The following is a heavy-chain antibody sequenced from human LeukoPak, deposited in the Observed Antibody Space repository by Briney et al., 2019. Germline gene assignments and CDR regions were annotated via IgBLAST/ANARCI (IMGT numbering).Heavy chain of an antibody. CDR2: IWYDGTNK. CDR1: GFTFSYYT. CDR3: ASHGGL. J-gene: IGHJ4*02. V-gene: IGHV3-33*08. Sequence: GGSLRLSCAASGFTFSYYTMNWVRQAPGKGLEWVAVIWYDGTNKNYADSVKGRFTISRDNSKNMLYLQMNSLRVEDTALYYCASHGGLWGQGTLVTVSS. D-gene: IGHD5-12*01.